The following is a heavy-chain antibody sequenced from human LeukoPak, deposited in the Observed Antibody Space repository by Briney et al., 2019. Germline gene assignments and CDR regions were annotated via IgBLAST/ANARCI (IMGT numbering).Heavy chain of an antibody. D-gene: IGHD2-2*01. Sequence: ASVKVSCKASGYTFTGYYMHWMRQAPGQGLEWMGWINPNSGGTNYAQKFQGRVTMTRDTSISTAYMELSRLRSDDTAVYYCARLLGYCSSTSCLDWGQGTLVTVSS. CDR2: INPNSGGT. CDR3: ARLLGYCSSTSCLD. J-gene: IGHJ4*02. CDR1: GYTFTGYY. V-gene: IGHV1-2*02.